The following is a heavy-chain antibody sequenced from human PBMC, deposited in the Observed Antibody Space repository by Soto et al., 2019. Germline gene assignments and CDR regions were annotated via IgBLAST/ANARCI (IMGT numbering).Heavy chain of an antibody. CDR2: IIPIFGTA. V-gene: IGHV1-69*13. J-gene: IGHJ6*02. CDR1: GGTFSSYA. Sequence: GASVKVSCKASGGTFSSYAISWVRQAPGQGLEWMGGIIPIFGTANYAQKFQGRVTITADESTSTAYMELSSLRSEDTAVYYCAGIAAAGIPPSWNYYGMDVWGQGTTVTVSS. CDR3: AGIAAAGIPPSWNYYGMDV. D-gene: IGHD6-13*01.